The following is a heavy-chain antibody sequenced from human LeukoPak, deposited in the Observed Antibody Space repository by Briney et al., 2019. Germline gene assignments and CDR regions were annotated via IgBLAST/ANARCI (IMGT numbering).Heavy chain of an antibody. V-gene: IGHV4-61*01. CDR3: ATHPPKVCTGGSCTDY. J-gene: IGHJ4*02. CDR2: IYYSGST. D-gene: IGHD2-15*01. CDR1: GGSVSSGSYY. Sequence: SETLSLTCTVSGGSVSSGSYYWSWIRQPPGKGLEWIGYIYYSGSTNYNPSLKSRVTISVDTSKNQFSLKLSSVTAADTAVYYCATHPPKVCTGGSCTDYWGQGTLVTVSS.